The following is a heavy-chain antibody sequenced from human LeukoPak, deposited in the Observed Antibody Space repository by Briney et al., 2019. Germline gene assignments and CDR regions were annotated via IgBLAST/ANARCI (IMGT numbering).Heavy chain of an antibody. CDR2: IYTSGST. D-gene: IGHD3-22*01. Sequence: PSQTLSLTCTVSGGSITSGSYYWSWIRQRAGKGLEWIGRIYTSGSTSYNPSLKSRATISVDTSKNQFSLKLSSVTAADTAVYFCARSDSSGYYAFDIWGQGTMVTASS. V-gene: IGHV4-61*02. J-gene: IGHJ3*02. CDR3: ARSDSSGYYAFDI. CDR1: GGSITSGSYY.